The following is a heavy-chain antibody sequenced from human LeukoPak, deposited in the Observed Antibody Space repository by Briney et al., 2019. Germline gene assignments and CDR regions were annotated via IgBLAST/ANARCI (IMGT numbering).Heavy chain of an antibody. CDR2: INPNSAGGS. J-gene: IGHJ4*02. V-gene: IGHV1-2*02. Sequence: ASAKVSCKASGYTFTDYYMHWVRQAPGQGLEWMGWINPNSAGGSSYAQKFQDSVTLTRDTSISTVYMELSRLRSDDTAVYYCARHPNLDYWGQGTLVIVSS. CDR1: GYTFTDYY. CDR3: ARHPNLDY.